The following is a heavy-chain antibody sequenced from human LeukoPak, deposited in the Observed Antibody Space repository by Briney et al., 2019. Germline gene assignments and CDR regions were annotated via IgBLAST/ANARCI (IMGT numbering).Heavy chain of an antibody. Sequence: SETLSLTCTVSGYSISSGYYWGWIRQPPGKGLEWIGSIYHSGSTYYNPSLKSRVTISVGTSKNQFSLKLSSVTAADTAVYYCARAGQMIVEGMVDYWGQGTLVTVSS. D-gene: IGHD3-22*01. V-gene: IGHV4-38-2*02. CDR3: ARAGQMIVEGMVDY. CDR2: IYHSGST. CDR1: GYSISSGYY. J-gene: IGHJ4*02.